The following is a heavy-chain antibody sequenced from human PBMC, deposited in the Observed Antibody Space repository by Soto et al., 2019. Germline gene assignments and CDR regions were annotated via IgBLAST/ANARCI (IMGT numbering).Heavy chain of an antibody. J-gene: IGHJ4*02. CDR2: INSDGTST. CDR3: VRDMEYCNSGSCPRPFNY. D-gene: IGHD2-15*01. Sequence: EVQLVESGGDLVQPGGSLRLSCAASGFTFSSYWMHWVRQAPGKGLVWVSRINSDGTSTNYADSVKGRFTISRDNAKNTLYLQLNSLTAEDTAVYYCVRDMEYCNSGSCPRPFNYWGQGTLVTVSP. CDR1: GFTFSSYW. V-gene: IGHV3-74*01.